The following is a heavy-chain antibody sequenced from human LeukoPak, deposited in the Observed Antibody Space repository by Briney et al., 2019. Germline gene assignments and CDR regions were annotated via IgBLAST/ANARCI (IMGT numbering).Heavy chain of an antibody. CDR3: ARDSSSGYCGSASCLIHY. CDR2: ISSTSIYI. J-gene: IGHJ4*02. CDR1: GFTFSGYG. D-gene: IGHD2-2*01. Sequence: GGSLRLSCAASGFTFSGYGMNWVRQAPGKGLEWVSSISSTSIYIYYADSVKGRFTISRDNAKNSLYLQMNTLRAEDTALYYCARDSSSGYCGSASCLIHYWGQGTLVTVSS. V-gene: IGHV3-21*01.